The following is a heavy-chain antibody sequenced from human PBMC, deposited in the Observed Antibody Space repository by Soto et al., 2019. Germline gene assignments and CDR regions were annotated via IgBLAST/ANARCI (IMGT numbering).Heavy chain of an antibody. J-gene: IGHJ6*02. Sequence: ASVKVSCKVSGYTLTELSMHWVRQAPGKGLEWMGGFDPEDGETIYAQKFQGRVTMTEDTSTDTAYMELSSLRSEATAVYYCATDLPFITIFGVVAGYYGMDVWGQGTTVTVSS. V-gene: IGHV1-24*01. CDR1: GYTLTELS. CDR2: FDPEDGET. CDR3: ATDLPFITIFGVVAGYYGMDV. D-gene: IGHD3-3*01.